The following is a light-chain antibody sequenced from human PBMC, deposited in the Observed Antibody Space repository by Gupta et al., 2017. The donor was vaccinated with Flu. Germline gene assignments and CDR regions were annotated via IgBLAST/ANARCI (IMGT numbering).Light chain of an antibody. J-gene: IGLJ3*02. CDR3: CSYAGSYTWV. V-gene: IGLV2-11*01. Sequence: QSALTQPRSVSGSPGQSVTISCTATSSDVGGYNYVSWYQQHPGKAPKLMIYEVSKRPSGVPDRFSGSKSGNTASLTISGLQAEDEADYYCCSYAGSYTWVFGGGTKLTVL. CDR1: SSDVGGYNY. CDR2: EVS.